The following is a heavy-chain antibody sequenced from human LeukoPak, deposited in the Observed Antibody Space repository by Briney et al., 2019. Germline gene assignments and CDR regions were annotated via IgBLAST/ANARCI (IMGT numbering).Heavy chain of an antibody. CDR3: ARGAHFMVRGVSTQYYFDY. CDR1: GGSISSGSYY. D-gene: IGHD3-10*01. J-gene: IGHJ4*02. CDR2: IYTSGST. V-gene: IGHV4-61*02. Sequence: SETLSLTCIVSGGSISSGSYYWNWIRQPAGKGLEWIGRIYTSGSTNYNPSLKSRVTISGDTSKNQFSLNLSSMTAADTAVYYCARGAHFMVRGVSTQYYFDYWGQGSQVTVSS.